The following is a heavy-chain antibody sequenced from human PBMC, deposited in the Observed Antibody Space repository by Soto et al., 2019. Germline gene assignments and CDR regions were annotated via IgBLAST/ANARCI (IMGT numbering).Heavy chain of an antibody. D-gene: IGHD3-16*01. J-gene: IGHJ6*02. V-gene: IGHV3-30*18. CDR2: ISYDGSNK. CDR1: GFTFSSYG. CDR3: ANGGTESGARWSYYYYGMDV. Sequence: GGSLRLSCAASGFTFSSYGMHWVRQAPGKGLEWVAVISYDGSNKYYADSVKGRFTISRDNSKNTLYLQMNSLRAEDTAVYYCANGGTESGARWSYYYYGMDVWGQGTTVTVSS.